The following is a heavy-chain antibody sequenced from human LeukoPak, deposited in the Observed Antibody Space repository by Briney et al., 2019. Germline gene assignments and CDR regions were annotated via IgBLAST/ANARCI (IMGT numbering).Heavy chain of an antibody. CDR3: ARVRDGYNDAHDV. J-gene: IGHJ3*01. CDR1: GYTFTNYY. CDR2: IKPGGDST. D-gene: IGHD5-24*01. Sequence: ASVKVSCKASGYTFTNYYIHWVRQAPGQGLEWMGVIKPGGDSTSSARIFQGRVYMTSDTSTSTVYMELSGLRSDDTAVYYCARVRDGYNDAHDVWGQGTMVTVPS. V-gene: IGHV1-46*01.